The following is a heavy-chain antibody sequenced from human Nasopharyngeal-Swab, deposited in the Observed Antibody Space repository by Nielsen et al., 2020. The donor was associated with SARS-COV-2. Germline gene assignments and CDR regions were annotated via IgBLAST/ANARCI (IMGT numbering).Heavy chain of an antibody. V-gene: IGHV5-51*01. J-gene: IGHJ4*02. D-gene: IGHD6-19*01. CDR2: IYPSDSET. CDR1: GYSFTSYW. Sequence: GESLKISCKGSGYSFTSYWIAWVRQMPGKGLEWMGPIYPSDSETRYSPSFEGQVTISADKSISTACLQWSSLKASDTAMYYCARGWYSGPDYWGQGTLVTVSS. CDR3: ARGWYSGPDY.